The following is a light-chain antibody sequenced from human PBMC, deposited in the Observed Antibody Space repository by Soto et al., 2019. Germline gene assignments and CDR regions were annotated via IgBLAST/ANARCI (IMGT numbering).Light chain of an antibody. Sequence: EIVMTQSPATLSVSPGERVTLSCRASQNILSNLAGYQQKPGQAPRLLIYGASTRATGIPARFSGSGSGTEFTLTIRSLQSEDFAVYSCQQYNNWPITVGQGTRMEIK. CDR2: GAS. CDR3: QQYNNWPIT. V-gene: IGKV3-15*01. J-gene: IGKJ5*01. CDR1: QNILSN.